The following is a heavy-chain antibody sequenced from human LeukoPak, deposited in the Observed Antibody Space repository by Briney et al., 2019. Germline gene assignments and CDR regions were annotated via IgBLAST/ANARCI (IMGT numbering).Heavy chain of an antibody. CDR3: ARATQYCSGGSCYDTWFDP. CDR2: ISSRSSYR. D-gene: IGHD2-15*01. CDR1: GFTFSSYS. V-gene: IGHV3-21*01. Sequence: GGSLRLCCAASGFTFSSYSMNWVRQAPGKGLEWVSSISSRSSYRYYAESMKGRFTISRDNAKNSLYLQMNSLRAEDTAVYYCARATQYCSGGSCYDTWFDPWGQGTLVTVSS. J-gene: IGHJ5*02.